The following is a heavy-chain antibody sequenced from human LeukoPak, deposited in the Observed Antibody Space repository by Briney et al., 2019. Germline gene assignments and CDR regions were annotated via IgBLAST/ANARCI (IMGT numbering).Heavy chain of an antibody. Sequence: GGSLRLSCAASGLPFSSYGMHWVGQAPGKGLEWVEVISYDGSNKYYADSVKGRFTISRDNSKNTLYLQMNSLRAEDTAVYYCATHNPTYGDFLDYWGQGTLVTVSS. D-gene: IGHD4-17*01. CDR2: ISYDGSNK. CDR1: GLPFSSYG. J-gene: IGHJ4*02. V-gene: IGHV3-30*03. CDR3: ATHNPTYGDFLDY.